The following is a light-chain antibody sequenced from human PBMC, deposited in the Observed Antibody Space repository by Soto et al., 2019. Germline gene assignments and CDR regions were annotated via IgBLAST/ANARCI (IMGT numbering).Light chain of an antibody. CDR2: GAS. V-gene: IGKV3-20*01. Sequence: PGERVTLSCRASQSVSSSYLTWYQQKPGQAPRLLIYGASTRATSIPARFSGSGSGTDFTLTISRLEPEDFAVYYCQQYGSSLFTFGPGTKVDIK. J-gene: IGKJ3*01. CDR3: QQYGSSLFT. CDR1: QSVSSSY.